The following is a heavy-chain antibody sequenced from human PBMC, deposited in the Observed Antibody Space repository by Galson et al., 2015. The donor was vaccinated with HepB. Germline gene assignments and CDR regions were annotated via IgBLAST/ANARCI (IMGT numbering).Heavy chain of an antibody. CDR2: INTNTGNP. Sequence: SVKVSCKASGYTFTSYAMNWVRQAPGQGLEWMGWINTNTGNPTYAQGFTGRFVFSLDTSVSTAYLQISSLKAEDTAVYYCARGQFSFGEVGEYYYYGMDVWGQGTTVTVSS. J-gene: IGHJ6*02. D-gene: IGHD3-10*01. V-gene: IGHV7-4-1*02. CDR3: ARGQFSFGEVGEYYYYGMDV. CDR1: GYTFTSYA.